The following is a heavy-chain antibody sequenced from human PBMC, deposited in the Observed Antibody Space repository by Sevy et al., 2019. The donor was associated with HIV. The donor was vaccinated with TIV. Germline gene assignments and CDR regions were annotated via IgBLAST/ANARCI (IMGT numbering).Heavy chain of an antibody. J-gene: IGHJ4*02. D-gene: IGHD2-15*01. CDR3: ARAPVVADGFFFDY. CDR2: TKQDGSEK. Sequence: GGSLRLSCAASGFTFSSYWMSWVRQAPGKGLEWVANTKQDGSEKYYVYSVKGRFTSSRDNAKNSLYLQMNSLRAEDTAVYYCARAPVVADGFFFDYWGQGTLVTVSS. V-gene: IGHV3-7*01. CDR1: GFTFSSYW.